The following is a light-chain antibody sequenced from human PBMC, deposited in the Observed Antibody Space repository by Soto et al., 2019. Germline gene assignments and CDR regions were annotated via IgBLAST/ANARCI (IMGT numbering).Light chain of an antibody. V-gene: IGKV1-9*01. CDR2: AAS. CDR1: QGISSS. CDR3: QQLNIYPWT. Sequence: DIQLTQSPSFLSASVGDRVTITCRASQGISSSLAWYQQRPGKAPKLLIYAASTLQSGVPSRFSGLGSGTAGTITISSLQPEDCETYYCQQLNIYPWTFGQGTKVDIK. J-gene: IGKJ1*01.